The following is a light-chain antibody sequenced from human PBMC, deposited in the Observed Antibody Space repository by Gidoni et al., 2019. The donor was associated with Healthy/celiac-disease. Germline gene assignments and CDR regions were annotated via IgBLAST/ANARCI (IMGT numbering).Light chain of an antibody. J-gene: IGKJ2*01. CDR3: QQSYSTPLNT. V-gene: IGKV1-39*01. CDR2: AAS. CDR1: QSISSY. Sequence: DIQMTQSPSSLSASVGDRVTITCRASQSISSYLNWYQQKPGKAPKLLIYAASSLQSGVPSRFSGSGSVTDFTLTISSLQPEDFATYYCQQSYSTPLNTFGQXTKLEIK.